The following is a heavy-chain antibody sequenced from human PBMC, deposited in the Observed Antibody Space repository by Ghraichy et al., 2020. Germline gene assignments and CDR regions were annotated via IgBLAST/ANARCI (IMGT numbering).Heavy chain of an antibody. V-gene: IGHV4-4*07. Sequence: LETLSLTCTVSGGSISSYYWSWIRQPAGKGLEWIGRIYTSGSTNYNPSLKSRVTMSVDTSKNQFSLKLSSVTAADTAVYYCARDVGYGDSEYNWFDPWGQGTLVTVSS. D-gene: IGHD4-17*01. J-gene: IGHJ5*02. CDR1: GGSISSYY. CDR2: IYTSGST. CDR3: ARDVGYGDSEYNWFDP.